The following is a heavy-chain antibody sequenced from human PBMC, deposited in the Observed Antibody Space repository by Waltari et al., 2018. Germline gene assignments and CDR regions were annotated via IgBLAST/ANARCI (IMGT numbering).Heavy chain of an antibody. Sequence: QVQLVQSGAEVKKPGASVKVSCKASGYTFTVYYIHWVRQAPGQGLEWMGWINPKSGGTNYAQNFQGWVTMTRDTSITTAYMELSSLRSDDTAVYYCVRQSGYSSYYFENWGQGTLVTVSS. V-gene: IGHV1-2*04. CDR1: GYTFTVYY. J-gene: IGHJ4*02. D-gene: IGHD6-19*01. CDR3: VRQSGYSSYYFEN. CDR2: INPKSGGT.